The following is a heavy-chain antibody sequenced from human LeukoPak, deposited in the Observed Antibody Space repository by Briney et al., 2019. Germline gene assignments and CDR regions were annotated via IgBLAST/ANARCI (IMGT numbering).Heavy chain of an antibody. J-gene: IGHJ6*03. CDR2: MNPNSGNT. Sequence: ASVKVSCKASGYTFTSYDINWVRQATGQGLEWMGWMNPNSGNTGYAQKFQGRVTVTRNTSISTAYMELSSLRSEDTAVYYCARAAKLERRSYYYYYMDVWGKGTTVTISS. CDR3: ARAAKLERRSYYYYYMDV. CDR1: GYTFTSYD. D-gene: IGHD1-1*01. V-gene: IGHV1-8*02.